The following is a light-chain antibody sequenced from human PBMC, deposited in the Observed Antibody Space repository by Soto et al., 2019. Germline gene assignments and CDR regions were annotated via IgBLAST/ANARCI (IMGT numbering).Light chain of an antibody. V-gene: IGLV1-44*01. Sequence: QAVVTQPPSASATPGQRVTISCSGSSSNIGSNTVNWYQQFPGTAPKLLIYKSNQRPSGVPDRFSGSKSGTSASLAISGLQSEDEADYYCAVWDDSLNGRVFGGGTKVTVL. CDR2: KSN. J-gene: IGLJ3*02. CDR1: SSNIGSNT. CDR3: AVWDDSLNGRV.